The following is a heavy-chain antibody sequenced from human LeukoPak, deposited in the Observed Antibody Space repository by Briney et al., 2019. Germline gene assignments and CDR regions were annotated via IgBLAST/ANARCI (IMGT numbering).Heavy chain of an antibody. CDR3: ARDQSGSNYQAGAFDI. D-gene: IGHD4-11*01. J-gene: IGHJ3*02. CDR1: GFTFSSYS. CDR2: ISSSSSTI. Sequence: GGSLRLPCAASGFTFSSYSMNWVRQAPGKGLEWVSYISSSSSTIYYADSVKGRFTISRDNAKNSLYLQMNSLRAEDTAVYYCARDQSGSNYQAGAFDIWGQGTMVTVSS. V-gene: IGHV3-48*01.